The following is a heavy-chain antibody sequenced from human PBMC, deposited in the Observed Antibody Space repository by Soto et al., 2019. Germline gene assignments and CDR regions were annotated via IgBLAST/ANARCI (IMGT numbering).Heavy chain of an antibody. J-gene: IGHJ4*02. D-gene: IGHD5-18*01. CDR1: GFTFSDYY. CDR3: ARYIYGYVDY. Sequence: XESLRLSCAASGFTFSDYYMSWIRQAPGKGLEWVSYISSTISYTHYADSVKGRFTISRDNAKNSLYLQMNSLRAEDTAVYYCARYIYGYVDYWGQGTLVTVSS. CDR2: ISSTISYT. V-gene: IGHV3-11*06.